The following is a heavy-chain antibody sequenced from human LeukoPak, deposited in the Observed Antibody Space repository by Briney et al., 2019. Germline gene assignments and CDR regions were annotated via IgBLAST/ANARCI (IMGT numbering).Heavy chain of an antibody. CDR3: ARDGGSGEAGFDY. CDR2: IYYSGST. V-gene: IGHV4-39*07. CDR1: GGSISSSSYY. D-gene: IGHD3-10*01. Sequence: SETLSLTCTVSGGSISSSSYYWGWIRQPPGTGLEWIGSIYYSGSTYYNPSLKSRVTISVDTSKNQFSLKLSSVTAADTAVYYCARDGGSGEAGFDYWGQGTLVTVSS. J-gene: IGHJ4*02.